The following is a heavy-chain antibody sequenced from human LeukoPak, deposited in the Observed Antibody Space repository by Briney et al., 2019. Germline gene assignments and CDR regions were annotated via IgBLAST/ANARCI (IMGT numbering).Heavy chain of an antibody. CDR1: GGSISSSSYY. J-gene: IGHJ3*02. V-gene: IGHV4-39*07. CDR2: IYYSGST. D-gene: IGHD3-22*01. Sequence: SETLSLTCTVSGGSISSSSYYWGWIRQPPGKGLEWIGSIYYSGSTYYNPSLKSRVTISVDTSKNQFSLKLSSVTAADTAVYYCAISGSSGLDAFDIWGQGTMVTVSS. CDR3: AISGSSGLDAFDI.